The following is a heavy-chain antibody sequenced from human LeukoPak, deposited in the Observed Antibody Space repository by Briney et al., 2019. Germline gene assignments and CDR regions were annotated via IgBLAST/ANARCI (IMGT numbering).Heavy chain of an antibody. CDR2: IYYSGST. CDR3: ARARDYYDSSGYYSGDKAFDI. J-gene: IGHJ3*02. Sequence: PSETLSLTCTVSGGSISSYHWSWIRQPPGKGLEWIGSIYYSGSTYYNPSLKSRVTISVDTSKNQFSLKLSSVTAADTAVYYCARARDYYDSSGYYSGDKAFDIWGQGTMVTVSS. V-gene: IGHV4-59*12. D-gene: IGHD3-22*01. CDR1: GGSISSYH.